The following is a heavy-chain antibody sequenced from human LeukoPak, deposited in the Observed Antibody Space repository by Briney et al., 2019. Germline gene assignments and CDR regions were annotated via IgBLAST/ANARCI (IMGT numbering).Heavy chain of an antibody. J-gene: IGHJ4*02. CDR1: GFTFSSYA. V-gene: IGHV3-30-3*01. Sequence: GGSLRLSCAASGFTFSSYAMHWVRQAPGKGLEWVAVISYDGSNKYYADSVKGRFTISRDNSKNTLYLQMNSLRAKDTAVYYCARAWDIVVVPLDYWGQGTLVTVSS. D-gene: IGHD2-2*01. CDR3: ARAWDIVVVPLDY. CDR2: ISYDGSNK.